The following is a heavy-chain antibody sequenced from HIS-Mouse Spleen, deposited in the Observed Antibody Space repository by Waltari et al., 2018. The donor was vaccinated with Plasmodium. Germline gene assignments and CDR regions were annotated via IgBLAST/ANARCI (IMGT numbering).Heavy chain of an antibody. CDR2: IYYSGST. CDR3: ARGRGYSYGDAFDI. D-gene: IGHD5-18*01. J-gene: IGHJ3*02. CDR1: GGSISISSYY. V-gene: IGHV4-39*07. Sequence: QLQLQESGPGLVKPSETLSLTCTVSGGSISISSYYWGRLRQPPGKGLEWIGSIYYSGSTYYNPSLKSRVTISVDTSKNQFSLKLSSVTAADTAVYYCARGRGYSYGDAFDIWGQGTMVTVSS.